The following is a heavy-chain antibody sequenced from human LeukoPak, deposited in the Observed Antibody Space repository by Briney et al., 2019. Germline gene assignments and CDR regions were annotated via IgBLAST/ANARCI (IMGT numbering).Heavy chain of an antibody. D-gene: IGHD4-17*01. CDR1: GFTFSSYA. CDR2: ISGSGGST. V-gene: IGHV3-23*01. J-gene: IGHJ6*02. Sequence: GGSLRLSCVASGFTFSSYAMSWVRQAPGKGLEWVSAISGSGGSTYYADSVKGRFTISRDNSKNTLYLQMNSLRAEDTAVYYCASDGDYYYYGMDVWGQGTTVTVSS. CDR3: ASDGDYYYYGMDV.